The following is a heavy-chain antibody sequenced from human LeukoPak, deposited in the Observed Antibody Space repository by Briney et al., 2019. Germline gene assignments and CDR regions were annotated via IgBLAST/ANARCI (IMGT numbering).Heavy chain of an antibody. V-gene: IGHV4-38-2*02. CDR1: GNSISTNYY. Sequence: PSETLSLTCTVSGNSISTNYYWAWIRQSPGTGLEWVGSVYHNGETYYNPSLKSRVIISVDTSKNEFSLRLTSVTAADTAVYYCVTPRSWELSDMAVWGKGTTVIVSS. CDR2: VYHNGET. J-gene: IGHJ6*03. CDR3: VTPRSWELSDMAV. D-gene: IGHD1-26*01.